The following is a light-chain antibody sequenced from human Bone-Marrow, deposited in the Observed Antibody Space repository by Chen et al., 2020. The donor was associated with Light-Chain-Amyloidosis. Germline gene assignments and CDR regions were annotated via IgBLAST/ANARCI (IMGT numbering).Light chain of an antibody. CDR3: SSYTSTYTLR. CDR2: DVS. Sequence: QSALTQPASVSGSPGQSITISCTGTSSDVGNYNYVSWYQQHPGKAPKILINDVSNRPSGVSNRFSGSKSGNTASLAISGLQAEDEADYYCSSYTSTYTLRFGGGTKLTVL. CDR1: SSDVGNYNY. J-gene: IGLJ2*01. V-gene: IGLV2-14*03.